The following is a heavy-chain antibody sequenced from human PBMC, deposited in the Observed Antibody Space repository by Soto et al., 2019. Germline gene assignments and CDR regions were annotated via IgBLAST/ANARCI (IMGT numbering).Heavy chain of an antibody. CDR1: GFTVSSNY. CDR2: IYIGGST. D-gene: IGHD3-22*01. V-gene: IGHV3-53*01. J-gene: IGHJ3*02. Sequence: PGGSLRLSCAASGFTVSSNYMSWVRQAPGKGLEWVSVIYIGGSTYYADSVKGRFTISRDNSKNTLYLQMNSLRAEDTAVYYCAREDYYDSSGPPWAFDIWGQGTMVTVSS. CDR3: AREDYYDSSGPPWAFDI.